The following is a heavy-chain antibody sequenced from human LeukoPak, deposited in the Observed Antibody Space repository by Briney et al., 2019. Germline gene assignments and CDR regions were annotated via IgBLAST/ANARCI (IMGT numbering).Heavy chain of an antibody. CDR3: ARDRLKAAMVYYYYGMDV. V-gene: IGHV1-69*04. CDR2: IIPIFGIA. D-gene: IGHD5-18*01. CDR1: GGTYSSYA. Sequence: SVKVSCKASGGTYSSYAISWVRQAPGQGLEWMGRIIPIFGIANYAQKFQGRVTITADKSTSTAYMELSSLRSEDTAVYYCARDRLKAAMVYYYYGMDVWGQGTTVTVSS. J-gene: IGHJ6*02.